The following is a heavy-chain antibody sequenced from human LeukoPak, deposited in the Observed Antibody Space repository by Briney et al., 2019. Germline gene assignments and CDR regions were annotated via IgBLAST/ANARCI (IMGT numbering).Heavy chain of an antibody. V-gene: IGHV1-69*13. J-gene: IGHJ5*02. Sequence: EASVKVSCKASGYTFTSYGISWVRQAPGQGLEWMGGIIPILGTANYAQKFQGRVTITADEFTSTAYMELSSLRSEDTAVYYCARDRPGRYCSSTRCYMASPFDPWGQGTLVTVSS. CDR1: GYTFTSYG. CDR3: ARDRPGRYCSSTRCYMASPFDP. CDR2: IIPILGTA. D-gene: IGHD2-2*02.